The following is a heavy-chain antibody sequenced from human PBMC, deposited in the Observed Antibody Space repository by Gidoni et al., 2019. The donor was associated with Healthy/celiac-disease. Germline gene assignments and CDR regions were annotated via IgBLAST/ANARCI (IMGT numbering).Heavy chain of an antibody. CDR2: IYYSGST. CDR1: GGSISSSSYY. CDR3: ARMTVTTDIDY. D-gene: IGHD4-17*01. Sequence: QLQLQESGPGLVKPSATLSLTCTVSGGSISSSSYYWGWIRQPPGKGLEWVGSIYYSGSTYYNPSLKSRVTISVDTSKTQFSLKLSSVTAADTAVYYCARMTVTTDIDYWGQGTLVTVSS. J-gene: IGHJ4*02. V-gene: IGHV4-39*01.